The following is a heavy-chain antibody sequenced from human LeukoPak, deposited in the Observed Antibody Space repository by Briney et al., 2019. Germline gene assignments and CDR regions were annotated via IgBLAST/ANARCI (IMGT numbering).Heavy chain of an antibody. V-gene: IGHV1-69*13. CDR2: VNPFFGRA. Sequence: GASVKVSCKASGGTFSSYAISWVWQAPGPGLEWMGGVNPFFGRANYAQKFQGRVTITADESTSTAYMELSSLRSEDTAVYYCAADRRDCSSTSCYEVDYYYGMDVWGQGTTVTVSS. D-gene: IGHD2-2*01. J-gene: IGHJ6*02. CDR3: AADRRDCSSTSCYEVDYYYGMDV. CDR1: GGTFSSYA.